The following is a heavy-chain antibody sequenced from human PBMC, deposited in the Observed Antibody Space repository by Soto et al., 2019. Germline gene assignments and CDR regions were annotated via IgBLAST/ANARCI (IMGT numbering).Heavy chain of an antibody. D-gene: IGHD6-6*01. V-gene: IGHV5-10-1*03. J-gene: IGHJ4*02. CDR1: GYSFTSYW. Sequence: EVQLVQSGAEVKKPGESLRISCKGSGYSFTSYWISWVRQMPGKGLEWMGRIDPSDSYTNYSPSFQGHVTISADKSISTAYLQWSSLKASDTAIYYCATPQGSTIAAPVYWGQGTLVTVSS. CDR3: ATPQGSTIAAPVY. CDR2: IDPSDSYT.